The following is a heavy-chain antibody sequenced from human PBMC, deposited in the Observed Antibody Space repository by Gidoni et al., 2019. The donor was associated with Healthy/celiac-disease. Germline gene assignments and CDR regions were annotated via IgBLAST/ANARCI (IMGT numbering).Heavy chain of an antibody. CDR2: RWDDGSNK. CDR1: RSPFLSYG. CDR3: ARDYYDSSGYYYGIFDY. Sequence: QVQLAESGGGVVQPGWSLRLPRAASRSPFLSYGMHGVRPAPGKGLEWVAVRWDDGSNKYYADAVNGRFTISRDNSKNTLYLQMNSLRAEDTAVYCCARDYYDSSGYYYGIFDYWGQGTLVTVSS. V-gene: IGHV3-33*01. D-gene: IGHD3-22*01. J-gene: IGHJ4*02.